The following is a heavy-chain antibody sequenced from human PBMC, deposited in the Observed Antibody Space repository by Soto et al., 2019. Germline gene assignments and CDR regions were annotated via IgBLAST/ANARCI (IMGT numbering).Heavy chain of an antibody. Sequence: QVHLMQSGAEVKKPGASVKVSCKASGYTFTSYGISWVRQAPGQGLEWMGWISGYNGNTNYAQKVQGRVTMTTDTXXNXAXXELRSLRSDDTAVFYCARTATPYNDPSGYRGYLDYWGQGTLVTVSS. CDR1: GYTFTSYG. D-gene: IGHD3-22*01. V-gene: IGHV1-18*01. CDR2: ISGYNGNT. J-gene: IGHJ4*02. CDR3: ARTATPYNDPSGYRGYLDY.